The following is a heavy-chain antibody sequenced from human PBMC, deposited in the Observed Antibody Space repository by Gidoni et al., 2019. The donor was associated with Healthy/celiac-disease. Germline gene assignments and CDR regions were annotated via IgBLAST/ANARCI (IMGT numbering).Heavy chain of an antibody. CDR2: IIPIFGTA. D-gene: IGHD5-18*01. CDR1: GGTFSSYA. Sequence: QVQLVQSGAEVKKPGSSVKVSCKASGGTFSSYAISWVRQAPGQGLEWMGGIIPIFGTANYAQKFQGRVTITADESTSTAYMELSSLRSEDTAVYYCASHRGKNSYGYSDDAFDIWGQGTMVTVSS. CDR3: ASHRGKNSYGYSDDAFDI. V-gene: IGHV1-69*01. J-gene: IGHJ3*02.